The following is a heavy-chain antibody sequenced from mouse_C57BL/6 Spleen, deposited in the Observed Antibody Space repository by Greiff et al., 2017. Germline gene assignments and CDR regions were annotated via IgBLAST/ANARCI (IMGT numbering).Heavy chain of an antibody. CDR3: AREGLYGNYEGDFDY. Sequence: VQLQQSGAELARPGASVKMSCKASGYTFTSYTMHWVKQRPGQGLEWIGYINPSSGYTKYNQKFKDKATLTAAKSSSTAYMQLSSLTSEDSAVYYCAREGLYGNYEGDFDYWGQGTTLTVSS. CDR2: INPSSGYT. J-gene: IGHJ2*01. V-gene: IGHV1-4*01. CDR1: GYTFTSYT. D-gene: IGHD2-1*01.